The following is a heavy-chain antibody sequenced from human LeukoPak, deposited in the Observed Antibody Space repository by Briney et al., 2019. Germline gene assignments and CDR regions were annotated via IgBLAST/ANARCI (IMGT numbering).Heavy chain of an antibody. V-gene: IGHV3-21*01. D-gene: IGHD7-27*01. CDR3: ARDRMANWGSEAFDY. CDR2: ISSSSSYI. Sequence: PGGSLRLSCAASGFTFSSYSMNWVRQAPGKGLEWVSSISSSSSYIYYADSVKGRFTISRDNAKNSLYLQMNSLRAEDTAVYYCARDRMANWGSEAFDYWGQGTLVTVSS. CDR1: GFTFSSYS. J-gene: IGHJ4*02.